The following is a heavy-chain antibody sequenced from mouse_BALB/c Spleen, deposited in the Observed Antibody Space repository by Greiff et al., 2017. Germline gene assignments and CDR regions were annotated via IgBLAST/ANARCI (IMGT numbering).Heavy chain of an antibody. CDR3: ARDFTTATGAMDY. D-gene: IGHD1-2*01. J-gene: IGHJ4*01. Sequence: EVQGVESGGGLVKPGGSLKLSCAASGFTFSSYAMSWVRQSPEKRLEWVAEISSGGSYTYYPDTVTGRFTISRDNAKNTLYLEMSSLRSEDTAMYYCARDFTTATGAMDYWGQGTSVTVSS. V-gene: IGHV5-9-4*01. CDR1: GFTFSSYA. CDR2: ISSGGSYT.